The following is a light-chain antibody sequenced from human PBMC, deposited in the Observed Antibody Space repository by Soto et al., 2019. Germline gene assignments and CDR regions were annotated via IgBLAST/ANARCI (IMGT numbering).Light chain of an antibody. J-gene: IGKJ4*01. V-gene: IGKV3-11*01. CDR3: QQRSNWPT. CDR1: QSVSSSY. Sequence: EIVLTHSPGTLSFSPVERATLSFRASQSVSSSYLAWYQQKPGQAPRLLIYDASNRATGIPARFSGSGSGTDFTLTISSLEPEDFAVYYCQQRSNWPTFGGGTKVDIK. CDR2: DAS.